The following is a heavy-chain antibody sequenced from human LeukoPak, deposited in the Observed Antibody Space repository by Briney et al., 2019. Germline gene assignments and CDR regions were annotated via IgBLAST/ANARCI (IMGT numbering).Heavy chain of an antibody. Sequence: PGRSLRLSCAASGLTFSDSWMSWVRQTPGKGLEWVANIKHDGSEKYYVDSVKGRFTISRDNAKNSLYLQMNSLRAEDTAVYYCARTYFCFDYWGQGILVTVSA. J-gene: IGHJ4*02. CDR2: IKHDGSEK. V-gene: IGHV3-7*05. CDR1: GLTFSDSW. CDR3: ARTYFCFDY. D-gene: IGHD2-21*01.